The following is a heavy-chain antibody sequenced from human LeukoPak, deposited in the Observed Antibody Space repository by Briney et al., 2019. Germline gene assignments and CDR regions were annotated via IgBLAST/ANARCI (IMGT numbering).Heavy chain of an antibody. CDR2: IYYSGST. V-gene: IGHV4-30-4*01. CDR1: GGSISSGDYY. D-gene: IGHD1-20*01. J-gene: IGHJ3*02. Sequence: SETLSLTCTVSGGSISSGDYYWSWIRQPPGTGLEWIGYIYYSGSTYYNPSLKSRVTISVDTSKNQFSLKLSSVTAADTAVYYCARQTTYNWNDLPGAFDIWGQGTMVTVSS. CDR3: ARQTTYNWNDLPGAFDI.